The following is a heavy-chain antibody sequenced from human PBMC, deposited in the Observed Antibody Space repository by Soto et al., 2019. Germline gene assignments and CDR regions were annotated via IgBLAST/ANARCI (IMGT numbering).Heavy chain of an antibody. J-gene: IGHJ4*02. D-gene: IGHD3-10*01. Sequence: SETLSLTCTVSGGSISSYYWSWIRQPPGKGLEWIGEIYYSGSTNYNPSLKSRVTISVDTSKNQFSLKLSSVTAADTAVYYCARADYYGSEQEKYIDYWGQGTLVTVSS. CDR1: GGSISSYY. CDR3: ARADYYGSEQEKYIDY. V-gene: IGHV4-59*12. CDR2: IYYSGST.